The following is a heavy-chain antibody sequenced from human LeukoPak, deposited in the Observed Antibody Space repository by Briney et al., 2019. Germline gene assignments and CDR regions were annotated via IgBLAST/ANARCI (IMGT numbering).Heavy chain of an antibody. J-gene: IGHJ4*02. V-gene: IGHV1-69*13. CDR1: GGTFSSYA. CDR2: IIPIFCTA. Sequence: SVKVSCKASGGTFSSYASSWVRQAPGQGLEWMGVIIPIFCTANYAQKLQGRVTITADESTSTAYMELSSLRSEDTAVYYCAKNHGLGGWLLYHFDYWGQGTLVTVSS. D-gene: IGHD3/OR15-3a*01. CDR3: AKNHGLGGWLLYHFDY.